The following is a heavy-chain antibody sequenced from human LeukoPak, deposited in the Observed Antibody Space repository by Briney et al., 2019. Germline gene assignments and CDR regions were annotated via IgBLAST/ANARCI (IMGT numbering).Heavy chain of an antibody. CDR3: ARVAGYYYGSGSYYRNDY. V-gene: IGHV4-34*01. J-gene: IGHJ4*02. CDR2: INHSGNT. D-gene: IGHD3-10*01. Sequence: SETLSLTCAVYGGTFSGYYWSWIRQPPGKGLEWIGEINHSGNTRYNPSLKSRVTMSADTSKDQFSLKLSSVTAADTAVYYCARVAGYYYGSGSYYRNDYWGQGTLVTVSS. CDR1: GGTFSGYY.